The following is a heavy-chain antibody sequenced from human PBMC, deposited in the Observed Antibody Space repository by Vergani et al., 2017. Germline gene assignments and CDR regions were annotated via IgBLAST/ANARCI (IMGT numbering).Heavy chain of an antibody. D-gene: IGHD3-10*01. V-gene: IGHV3-30*18. CDR2: ISYDGSNK. CDR1: GFTFSSYG. Sequence: QVQLVESGGGVVQPGRSLRLSCAASGFTFSSYGMHWVRQAPGKGLEWVAVISYDGSNKYYADSVKGRFTISRDNSKNTLYLQMNSLRAEDTAVYYCAKVGGFGELYYMDVWGKGTTVTVSS. CDR3: AKVGGFGELYYMDV. J-gene: IGHJ6*03.